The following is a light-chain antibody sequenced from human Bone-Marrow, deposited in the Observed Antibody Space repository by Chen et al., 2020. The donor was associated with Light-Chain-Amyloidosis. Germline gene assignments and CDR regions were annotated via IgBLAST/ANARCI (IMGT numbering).Light chain of an antibody. CDR3: QQFSSYPYT. J-gene: IGKJ2*01. Sequence: DIQLTQSPSTLSASVGDRVTITCRSSLSIGSWLAWYQQKPGLAPKLLIYKASALESGVPSRFSGSGSGTEFTLSIYGLQSDDFGTCYCQQFSSYPYTFGQGTRLEIE. CDR2: KAS. V-gene: IGKV1-5*03. CDR1: LSIGSW.